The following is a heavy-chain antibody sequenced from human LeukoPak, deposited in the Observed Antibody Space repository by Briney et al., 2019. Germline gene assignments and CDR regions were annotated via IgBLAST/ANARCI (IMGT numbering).Heavy chain of an antibody. CDR2: IYTGGSS. CDR3: ARVTLGFDSRTYYPTTFDY. CDR1: GFTVSSNY. Sequence: GGSLRLPCAASGFTVSSNYMSWVRQAPGKGLEWVSLIYTGGSSYYADSVKGRFTISRDTSINTLYLQMNSLRVEDAAVYYCARVTLGFDSRTYYPTTFDYWGQGTQVTVSS. D-gene: IGHD3-22*01. V-gene: IGHV3-53*01. J-gene: IGHJ4*02.